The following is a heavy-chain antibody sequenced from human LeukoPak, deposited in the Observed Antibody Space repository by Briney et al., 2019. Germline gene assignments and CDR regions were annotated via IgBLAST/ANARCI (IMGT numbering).Heavy chain of an antibody. V-gene: IGHV3-20*04. Sequence: GGSLRLSCAASGFTFDDYGMSWVRHAPGKGLEWVSGINWNGGSTGYADSVKGRFTISRDSSKNSLTLQMNSLRGEDTAIYYCARDIAPRGYSYGFGYWGQEPWSPSPQ. CDR1: GFTFDDYG. CDR3: ARDIAPRGYSYGFGY. D-gene: IGHD5-18*01. J-gene: IGHJ4*01. CDR2: INWNGGST.